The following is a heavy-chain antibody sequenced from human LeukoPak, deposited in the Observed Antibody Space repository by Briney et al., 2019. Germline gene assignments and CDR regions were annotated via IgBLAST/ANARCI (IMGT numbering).Heavy chain of an antibody. D-gene: IGHD2-2*01. CDR3: TRHTSPTFDY. J-gene: IGHJ4*02. V-gene: IGHV1-8*01. CDR1: GYTFTSHD. Sequence: GASVKVSCKASGYTFTSHDINWVRQASGQGPEWMGWINPRTGDRGYAQKLQGRVTITRSTSMNTAYMELSSLRSEDTAVYYCTRHTSPTFDYWGQGTLVTVSS. CDR2: INPRTGDR.